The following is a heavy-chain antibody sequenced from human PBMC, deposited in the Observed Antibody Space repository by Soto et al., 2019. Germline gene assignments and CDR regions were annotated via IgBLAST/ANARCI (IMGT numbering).Heavy chain of an antibody. Sequence: ASVKVSCKVSGYTLTELSMHWVRQAPGKGLEWMGGFDPEDGETIYAQKFQGRVTMTEDTSTDTAYMELSSLRSEDTAVYYCATGHYYDFWSGYIPFDYWGQGTLVTVSS. V-gene: IGHV1-24*01. CDR1: GYTLTELS. J-gene: IGHJ4*02. D-gene: IGHD3-3*01. CDR3: ATGHYYDFWSGYIPFDY. CDR2: FDPEDGET.